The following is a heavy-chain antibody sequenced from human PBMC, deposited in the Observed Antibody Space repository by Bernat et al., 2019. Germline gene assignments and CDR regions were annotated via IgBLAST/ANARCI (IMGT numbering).Heavy chain of an antibody. D-gene: IGHD6-13*01. V-gene: IGHV3-30*01. CDR1: GFTFSSYA. Sequence: QVQLVESGGGVVQPGRSLRLSCAASGFTFSSYAMHWVRQAPGKGLEWVAVISYDGSNKYYADSVKGRFTISRDNSKNTLYLQMNSLRAEDTAVYYCARADSSIWYLIDYWGQGTLVTVSS. CDR2: ISYDGSNK. J-gene: IGHJ4*02. CDR3: ARADSSIWYLIDY.